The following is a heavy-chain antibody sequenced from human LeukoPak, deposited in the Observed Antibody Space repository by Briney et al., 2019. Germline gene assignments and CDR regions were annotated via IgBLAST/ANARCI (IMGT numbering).Heavy chain of an antibody. CDR1: GGSISSGSYY. D-gene: IGHD5-18*01. CDR3: ARAASQRPGCSYGHDNNWFDP. CDR2: IYTSGST. Sequence: PSETLSLTCTVSGGSISSGSYYWSWIRQPAGKGLEWIGRIYTSGSTNYNPSLKSRVTISVDTSKNQFSLKLSSVTAADTAVYYCARAASQRPGCSYGHDNNWFDPWGQGTLVTVSS. V-gene: IGHV4-61*02. J-gene: IGHJ5*02.